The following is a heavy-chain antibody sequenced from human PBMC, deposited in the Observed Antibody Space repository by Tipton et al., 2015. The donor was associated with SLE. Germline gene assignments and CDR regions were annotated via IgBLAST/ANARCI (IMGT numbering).Heavy chain of an antibody. CDR2: IYYSGST. D-gene: IGHD6-13*01. CDR1: GGSISSSSYY. Sequence: LRLSCTVSGGSISSSSYYWGWIRQPPGKGLEWIGSIYYSGSTYYNPSLKSRVTISVDTSKNQFSLKLSSVTAADTAVYYCARGNSSSWGRWFDPWGQGTLVTVSS. CDR3: ARGNSSSWGRWFDP. V-gene: IGHV4-39*07. J-gene: IGHJ5*02.